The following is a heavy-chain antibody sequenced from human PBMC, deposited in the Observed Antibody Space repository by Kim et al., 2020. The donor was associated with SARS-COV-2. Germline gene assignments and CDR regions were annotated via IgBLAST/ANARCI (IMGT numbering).Heavy chain of an antibody. CDR3: ANGRVRPSIDRPEFDY. Sequence: GGSLRLSCAASGFTFSSYGMHWVRQAPGKGLEWVSFISYDGSHKYYADSVKGRLTISRDNSKNTLYLQMDSLRAGDTAVYYCANGRVRPSIDRPEFDYWGQGTLVTVSS. CDR2: ISYDGSHK. D-gene: IGHD3-22*01. CDR1: GFTFSSYG. V-gene: IGHV3-30*18. J-gene: IGHJ4*02.